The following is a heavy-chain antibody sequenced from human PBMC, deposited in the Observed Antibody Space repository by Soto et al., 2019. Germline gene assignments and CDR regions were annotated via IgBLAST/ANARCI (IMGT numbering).Heavy chain of an antibody. J-gene: IGHJ3*02. Sequence: EVQMLESGGGLVQPGGSLRLSCAASGFTFNSCATSWVRQAPGKGLEWVAAISSSGDSRYYADSVNGRFTISTDNSKNTLYLQMNSLRAEDSAIYYCAKDKRLPHDVFDIWGQGTMVTVSS. CDR1: GFTFNSCA. D-gene: IGHD6-25*01. V-gene: IGHV3-23*01. CDR2: ISSSGDSR. CDR3: AKDKRLPHDVFDI.